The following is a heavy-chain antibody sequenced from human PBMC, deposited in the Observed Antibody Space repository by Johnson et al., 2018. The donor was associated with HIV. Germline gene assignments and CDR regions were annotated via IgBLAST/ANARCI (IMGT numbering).Heavy chain of an antibody. D-gene: IGHD4-11*01. CDR2: IQFDGSHK. Sequence: QVQLVESGGGVVQPGRSVRLSCAASGFSFSNYAIHWVRQAPGKGLEWVTFIQFDGSHKYSADFVKGRFTISRDTSKKSVFLQMNNLRPEDTAVYYCAKETRDSRIAFDVWGQGTLVTVSS. J-gene: IGHJ3*01. V-gene: IGHV3-30*02. CDR3: AKETRDSRIAFDV. CDR1: GFSFSNYA.